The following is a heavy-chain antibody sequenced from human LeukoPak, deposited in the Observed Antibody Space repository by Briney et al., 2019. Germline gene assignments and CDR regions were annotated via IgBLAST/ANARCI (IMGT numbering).Heavy chain of an antibody. CDR1: GFTFSSYA. CDR3: ASFSDILTTIGDY. V-gene: IGHV3-23*01. D-gene: IGHD5-12*01. J-gene: IGHJ4*02. CDR2: ISGSGGST. Sequence: GGSLRLSCAASGFTFSSYAMSWVRQAPGKGLEWVSAISGSGGSTYYADSVKGRFTISRDNSKNTLYLQMNSLRAEDTAVYYCASFSDILTTIGDYWGQGTQVTVSS.